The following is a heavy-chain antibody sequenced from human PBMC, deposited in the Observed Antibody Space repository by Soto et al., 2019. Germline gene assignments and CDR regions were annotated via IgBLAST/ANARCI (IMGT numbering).Heavy chain of an antibody. V-gene: IGHV3-48*01. CDR2: ISSSSSTT. Sequence: PGGSLRLSCAASGFTFSSYGMNSVRQAPGKGLEWVSYISSSSSTTYYADSVKGRFTISRDNAKNSLYLQMNSLRAEDTAVYYCARRGQQVNYWGQGTLVTVSS. D-gene: IGHD6-13*01. CDR1: GFTFSSYG. CDR3: ARRGQQVNY. J-gene: IGHJ4*02.